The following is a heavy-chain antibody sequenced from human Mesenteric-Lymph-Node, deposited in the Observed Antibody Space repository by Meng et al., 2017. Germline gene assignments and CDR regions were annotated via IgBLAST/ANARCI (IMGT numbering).Heavy chain of an antibody. V-gene: IGHV4-34*01. J-gene: IGHJ4*02. CDR2: INHSGST. CDR1: GGSVSGYY. CDR3: ARGFLSFVHVFDY. Sequence: QLQPQQWGACLLQPSETLSLTCAVYGGSVSGYYWSWLRQPPGKGLEWIGEINHSGSTNYNPSLKSRVTISVDTSKNQFSLKLSSVTAADTAVYYCARGFLSFVHVFDYWGQGTLVTVSS. D-gene: IGHD2/OR15-2a*01.